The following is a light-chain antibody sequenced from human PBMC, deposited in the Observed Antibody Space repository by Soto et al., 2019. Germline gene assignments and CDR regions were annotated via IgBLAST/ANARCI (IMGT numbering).Light chain of an antibody. V-gene: IGKV3D-15*01. J-gene: IGKJ4*01. Sequence: EIVMTQSPGTLSVSPGERATLSCRASQSVSINLAWYQQKPGQAPRLLIYDASTRATGIPARLSGSGSGTEFTLTISSLQSKDFAVYYCQQYNNWHPLTFGGGTKVDIK. CDR3: QQYNNWHPLT. CDR1: QSVSIN. CDR2: DAS.